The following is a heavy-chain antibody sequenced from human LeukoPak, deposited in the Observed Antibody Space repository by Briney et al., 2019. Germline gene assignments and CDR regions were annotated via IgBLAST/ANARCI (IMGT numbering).Heavy chain of an antibody. J-gene: IGHJ1*01. V-gene: IGHV3-30*18. D-gene: IGHD3-22*01. CDR3: AKSSAVVTDDEYFQH. CDR2: ISYDGSNK. CDR1: GFTFSSYG. Sequence: GGSLRLSCAASGFTFSSYGMHWVPQAPGKGLEWVAVISYDGSNKYYADSVKGRFTISRDNSKNTLYLQMNSLRAEDTAVYYCAKSSAVVTDDEYFQHWGQGTLVTVSS.